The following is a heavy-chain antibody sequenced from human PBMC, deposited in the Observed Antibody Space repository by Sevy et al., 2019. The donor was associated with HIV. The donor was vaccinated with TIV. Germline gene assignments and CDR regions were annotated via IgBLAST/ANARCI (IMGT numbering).Heavy chain of an antibody. V-gene: IGHV3-48*03. CDR1: GFTFSSYE. J-gene: IGHJ4*01. Sequence: GGSLRLSCTASGFTFSSYEMNWVRQAPGKGLEWVSYITLSGSTIYYADSVKGRFTISRDNAKNSLYLQMNSLRAEDTAVYYCARDRQGTTVAGTAIDYWGHGTLVTISS. CDR2: ITLSGSTI. D-gene: IGHD6-19*01. CDR3: ARDRQGTTVAGTAIDY.